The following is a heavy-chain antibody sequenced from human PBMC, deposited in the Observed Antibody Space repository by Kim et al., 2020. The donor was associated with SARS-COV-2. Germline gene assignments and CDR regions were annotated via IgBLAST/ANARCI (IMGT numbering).Heavy chain of an antibody. Sequence: SETLSLTCAVYGGSFSGYYWSWIRQPPGKGLEWIGEINHSGSTNYNPSLKSRVTISVDTSKNQFSLKLSSVTAADTAVYYCARGYVQQQWLVLGYWGQGTLVTVSS. D-gene: IGHD6-19*01. V-gene: IGHV4-34*01. CDR3: ARGYVQQQWLVLGY. J-gene: IGHJ4*02. CDR2: INHSGST. CDR1: GGSFSGYY.